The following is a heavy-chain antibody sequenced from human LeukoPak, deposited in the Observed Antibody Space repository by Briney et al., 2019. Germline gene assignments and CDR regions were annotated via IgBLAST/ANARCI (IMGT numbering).Heavy chain of an antibody. CDR1: GGSISSSSYY. CDR2: INHSGST. J-gene: IGHJ4*02. CDR3: ARDGIVATITRYDY. Sequence: PSETLSLTCTVSGGSISSSSYYWGWIRQPPGKGLEWIGEINHSGSTNYDPSLKSRVTISVDTSKNQFSLKLSSVTAADTAVYYCARDGIVATITRYDYWGQGTLVTVSS. D-gene: IGHD5-12*01. V-gene: IGHV4-39*07.